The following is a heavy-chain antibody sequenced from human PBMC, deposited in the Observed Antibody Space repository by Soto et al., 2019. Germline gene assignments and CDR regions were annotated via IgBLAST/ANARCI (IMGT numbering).Heavy chain of an antibody. CDR1: GGSVSSGSYY. V-gene: IGHV4-61*01. CDR3: AREVTIFGVVIDYFDY. D-gene: IGHD3-3*01. J-gene: IGHJ4*02. CDR2: IYYSGST. Sequence: PSETLSLTCTVSGGSVSSGSYYWSWIRQPPGKGLEWIGYIYYSGSTNYNPSLKSRVTISVDTSKNQFSLKLSSVTAADTAVYYCAREVTIFGVVIDYFDYWGQGNLVTVSS.